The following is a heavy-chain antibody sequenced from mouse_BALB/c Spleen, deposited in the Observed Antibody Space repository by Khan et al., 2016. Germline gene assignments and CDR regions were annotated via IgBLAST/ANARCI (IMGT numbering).Heavy chain of an antibody. CDR2: IHPSDSET. CDR3: ATKDGYSVVMDY. CDR1: GHSFTSYW. J-gene: IGHJ4*01. D-gene: IGHD2-3*01. V-gene: IGHV1-74*01. Sequence: QVQLQQPGPELVRPGASVKLSCKASGHSFTSYWMNWVKQRPGQGLEWIGMIHPSDSETRLNQKFKDKATLTVDKSSNTAYMQLSSPTSEDSAVYYCATKDGYSVVMDYWGQGTSVTVSS.